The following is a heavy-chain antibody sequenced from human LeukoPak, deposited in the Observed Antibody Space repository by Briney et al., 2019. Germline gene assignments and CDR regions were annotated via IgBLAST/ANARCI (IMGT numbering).Heavy chain of an antibody. CDR1: GFTFSSYA. CDR3: AKDSDRIVVVTAVAY. J-gene: IGHJ4*02. V-gene: IGHV3-23*01. CDR2: ISGSGGST. Sequence: GGSLRLSCAASGFTFSSYAMSWVRQAPGKGLEWVSAISGSGGSTYYADSVKGRFTISRDNSKNTLYLQMNSLRAEDTAVYYCAKDSDRIVVVTAVAYWGQGTLVTVSS. D-gene: IGHD2-21*02.